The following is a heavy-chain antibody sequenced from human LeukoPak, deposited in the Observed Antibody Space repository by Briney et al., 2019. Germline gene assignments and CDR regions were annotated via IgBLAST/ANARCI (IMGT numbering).Heavy chain of an antibody. J-gene: IGHJ6*02. CDR1: GYRFTSYW. CDR2: IDPSDSYT. Sequence: GESLKISCKGSGYRFTSYWISWVRQMPGKGLEWRGRIDPSDSYTNYSPSFQGHVTISADKSISPAYPQWSSLKASDTAMYYCARGAWGVRGTRVGMDVWGQGTTVTVSS. CDR3: ARGAWGVRGTRVGMDV. D-gene: IGHD3-10*01. V-gene: IGHV5-10-1*01.